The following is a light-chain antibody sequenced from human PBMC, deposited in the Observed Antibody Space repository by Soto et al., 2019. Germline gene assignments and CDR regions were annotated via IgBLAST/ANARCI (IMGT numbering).Light chain of an antibody. CDR1: SSNIGAGYD. CDR2: GNT. CDR3: QSYDSSLSAWV. V-gene: IGLV1-40*01. Sequence: QSVLTQPPSVSGAPGQRVTISCTASSSNIGAGYDVHWYQQLPGTAPKLLIYGNTNRPSGVPDRFSGSNSGTAASLAITGLHAEDEADYYCQSYDSSLSAWVFGGGTKLTVL. J-gene: IGLJ3*02.